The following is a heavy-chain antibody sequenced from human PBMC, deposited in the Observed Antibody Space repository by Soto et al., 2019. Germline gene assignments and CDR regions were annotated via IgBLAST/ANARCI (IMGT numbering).Heavy chain of an antibody. J-gene: IGHJ4*02. Sequence: SETLSLTCTVSGGSISSYYWSWIRQPPGKGLEWIGYIYYSGSTNYNPSLKSRVTISVDTSKNQFSLKLSPVTAADTAVYYCASQHYYDSSGYYVVYWGQGTLVTVSS. D-gene: IGHD3-22*01. CDR1: GGSISSYY. V-gene: IGHV4-59*01. CDR3: ASQHYYDSSGYYVVY. CDR2: IYYSGST.